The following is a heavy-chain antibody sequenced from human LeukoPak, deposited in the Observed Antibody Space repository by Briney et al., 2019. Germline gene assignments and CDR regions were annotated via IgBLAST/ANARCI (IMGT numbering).Heavy chain of an antibody. V-gene: IGHV3-30-3*01. CDR3: AREIYSSGWLTELNGFDY. J-gene: IGHJ4*02. CDR2: ISYDGSNK. CDR1: GFTFSSYA. Sequence: PGGSLRLSCAASGFTFSSYAMHWVRQAPGKGLEWVAVISYDGSNKYYADSVKGRFTISRDNSKNTLYLQMNSLRAEDTAVYYCAREIYSSGWLTELNGFDYWGQGTLVTVSS. D-gene: IGHD6-19*01.